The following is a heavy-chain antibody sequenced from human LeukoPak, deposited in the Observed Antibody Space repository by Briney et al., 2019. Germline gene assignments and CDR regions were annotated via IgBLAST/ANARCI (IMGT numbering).Heavy chain of an antibody. D-gene: IGHD6-19*01. CDR2: ISVSGAST. CDR3: AKGSSSGWPSRDYFNY. Sequence: GGSLRLSCAASGFTFSDYYMSWIRQAPGKGLEWVSAISVSGASTYYADSVKGRFTISRDNSENTLYLQMNSLRAEDTAVYYCAKGSSSGWPSRDYFNYWGQGTLVTVSS. CDR1: GFTFSDYY. V-gene: IGHV3-23*01. J-gene: IGHJ4*02.